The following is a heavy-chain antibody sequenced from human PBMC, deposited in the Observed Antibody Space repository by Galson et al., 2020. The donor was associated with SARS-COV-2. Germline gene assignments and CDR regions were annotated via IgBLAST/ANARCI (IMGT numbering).Heavy chain of an antibody. D-gene: IGHD3-22*01. J-gene: IGHJ6*03. CDR2: MNPNSGNT. Sequence: ASVKVSCKASGYTFTSYDINWVRQATGQGLEWMGWMNPNSGNTGYAQKFQGRVTMTRNTSISTAYMELSSLRSEDTAVYYCARGHRRITMIVVVKAYYYYMDVWGKGTTVTVSS. V-gene: IGHV1-8*01. CDR1: GYTFTSYD. CDR3: ARGHRRITMIVVVKAYYYYMDV.